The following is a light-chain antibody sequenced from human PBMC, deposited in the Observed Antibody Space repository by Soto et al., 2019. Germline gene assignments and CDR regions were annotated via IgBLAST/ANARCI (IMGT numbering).Light chain of an antibody. J-gene: IGKJ1*01. V-gene: IGKV2-28*01. CDR2: FVS. CDR1: QSLLHGNGYNY. CDR3: MQALQTRT. Sequence: DIVMTQSPLSLSVTPGEPASISCRSSQSLLHGNGYNYLDWYLQKPGQSPQLLIYFVSNRASGVPDRFSGSGSGTDFTLKISRVEPEDVGVYYCMQALQTRTFGQGTKVDIK.